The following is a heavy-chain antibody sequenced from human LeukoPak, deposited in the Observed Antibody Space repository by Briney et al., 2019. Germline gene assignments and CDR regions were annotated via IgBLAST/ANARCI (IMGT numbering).Heavy chain of an antibody. V-gene: IGHV3-23*01. CDR1: GFTFSSYA. J-gene: IGHJ5*02. CDR2: ISGSGGSR. Sequence: GGSLRLSCAASGFTFSSYAMSWVRQAPGKGLAWVSIISGSGGSRYYTDSVKGRFIISRDNSKNTVYLQMNSLRVEDTAVYYCAKGSHEEPSAGNWFDPWGQGTPVTVSS. CDR3: AKGSHEEPSAGNWFDP.